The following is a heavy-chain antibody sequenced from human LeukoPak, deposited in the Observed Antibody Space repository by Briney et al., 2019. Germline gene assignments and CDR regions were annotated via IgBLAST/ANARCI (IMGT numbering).Heavy chain of an antibody. V-gene: IGHV3-11*06. CDR2: ISSSSSNR. J-gene: IGHJ4*02. CDR3: ARAQYYLAS. CDR1: GFTFSDYY. Sequence: PGGSLRLSCAASGFTFSDYYMSWIRQAPGKGLEWVSYISSSSSNRNYADSVKGRFTISRDNAKNSLDLQMNSLRAEDTAVYYCARAQYYLASWGQGTLVTVSS.